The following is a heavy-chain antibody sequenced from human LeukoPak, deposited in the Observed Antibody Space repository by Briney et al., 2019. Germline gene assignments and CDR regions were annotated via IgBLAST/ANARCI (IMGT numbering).Heavy chain of an antibody. CDR1: GGTFSSYA. CDR2: IIPIFGTA. CDR3: ARDRFWSGYYTGDIGGY. D-gene: IGHD3-3*01. V-gene: IGHV1-69*06. Sequence: SVKVSCKASGGTFSSYAISWVRQAPGQGLEWMGGIIPIFGTANYAQKFQGRVTITADKSTSTAYMELSSLRSEDTAVYYCARDRFWSGYYTGDIGGYWGQGTLVTVSS. J-gene: IGHJ4*02.